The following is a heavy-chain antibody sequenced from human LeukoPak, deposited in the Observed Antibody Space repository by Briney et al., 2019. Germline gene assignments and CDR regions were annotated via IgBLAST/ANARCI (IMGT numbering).Heavy chain of an antibody. D-gene: IGHD3-3*01. J-gene: IGHJ4*02. CDR2: ISSSSSYI. V-gene: IGHV3-21*01. Sequence: GGSLRLSCAASGFTFSSYSMNWVRQAPGKGLEWVSSISSSSSYIYYADSVKGRFTISRGNAKNSLYLQMNSLRAEDTAVYYCARDHWSGYAFDYWGQGTLVTVSS. CDR1: GFTFSSYS. CDR3: ARDHWSGYAFDY.